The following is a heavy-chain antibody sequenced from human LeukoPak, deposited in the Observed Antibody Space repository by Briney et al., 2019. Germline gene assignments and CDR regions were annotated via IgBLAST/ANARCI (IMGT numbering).Heavy chain of an antibody. CDR2: IEQDGSEK. CDR1: GFTFSNYW. J-gene: IGHJ4*02. D-gene: IGHD3-22*01. Sequence: GGSLRLSCVASGFTFSNYWMSWVRQAPGKGLEWVANIEQDGSEKYYVDSVKGRFTISRDNAKNSLYLQMNSLRAEDTAVYYCTRAGAYYYDSSGSDYWGQGTLVTVSS. CDR3: TRAGAYYYDSSGSDY. V-gene: IGHV3-7*01.